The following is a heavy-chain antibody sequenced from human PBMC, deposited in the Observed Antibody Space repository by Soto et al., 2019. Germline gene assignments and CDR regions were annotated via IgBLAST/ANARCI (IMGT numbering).Heavy chain of an antibody. D-gene: IGHD3-22*01. J-gene: IGHJ3*02. V-gene: IGHV3-23*01. CDR3: AKAPYYYDSSGYYYPDAFDI. Sequence: PGGSLRLSCAASGFTFSSYAMSWVRQAPGKGLEWVSAISGSGGSTYYADSVKGRFTISRDNSKNTLYLQMNSLRAEDTAVYYCAKAPYYYDSSGYYYPDAFDIWGQGTMVTV. CDR1: GFTFSSYA. CDR2: ISGSGGST.